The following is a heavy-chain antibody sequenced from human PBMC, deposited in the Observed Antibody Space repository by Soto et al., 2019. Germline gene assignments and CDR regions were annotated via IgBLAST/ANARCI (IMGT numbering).Heavy chain of an antibody. J-gene: IGHJ4*02. CDR1: GASISSSNW. Sequence: QVQLQESGPGLVKPSGTLSLTCAVSGASISSSNWWSWVRQPPGKGLEWIGEIYHSGSTNYNPSLKSRVTLSVDKSRNQFSRKLSSVTAADTAVYYCARRWGEGRVDYWGQGTLVTVSS. CDR3: ARRWGEGRVDY. D-gene: IGHD3-10*01. V-gene: IGHV4-4*02. CDR2: IYHSGST.